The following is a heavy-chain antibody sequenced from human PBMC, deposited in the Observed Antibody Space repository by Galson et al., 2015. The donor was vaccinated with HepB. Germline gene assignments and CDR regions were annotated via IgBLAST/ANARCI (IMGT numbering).Heavy chain of an antibody. V-gene: IGHV3-30*03. CDR2: VSYDGSST. CDR1: GFTFSTQA. D-gene: IGHD2-21*01. J-gene: IGHJ4*02. CDR3: ARDLRSHCAGTCYPGEFDY. Sequence: SLRLSCAASGFTFSTQAIHWVRQAPGKGLEWVAVVSYDGSSTFYGDSVKGRFTISRDNSKNTVYLQMNGLKVNDTGVYYCARDLRSHCAGTCYPGEFDYWGQGTLVTVSS.